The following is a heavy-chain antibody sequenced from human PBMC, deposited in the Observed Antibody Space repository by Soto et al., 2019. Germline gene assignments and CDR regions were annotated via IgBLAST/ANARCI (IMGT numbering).Heavy chain of an antibody. CDR1: GGSITSGGYC. V-gene: IGHV4-31*01. D-gene: IGHD3-10*01. J-gene: IGHJ4*02. CDR3: ARDGDYYGSGSPPLLSR. Sequence: QVQLQESGPGLVKPSQTLSLTCTVSGGSITSGGYCWTWIRQHPVKGLEWMGHIYYSGSTSYNPSLKNPVTISIDTSKNHFSLKLTSVTAADTAVYYCARDGDYYGSGSPPLLSRWGQGTLVTVSS. CDR2: IYYSGST.